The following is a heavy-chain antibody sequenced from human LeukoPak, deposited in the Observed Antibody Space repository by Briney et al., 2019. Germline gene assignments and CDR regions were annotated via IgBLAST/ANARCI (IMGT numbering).Heavy chain of an antibody. CDR3: ARGQSAWGIAAAGPYNWFDP. Sequence: TSETLSLTCAVSGGSISSGGYSWSWIRQPPGKGLEWIGYIYHSGSTYYNPSLKSRVTISVDRSRNQFSLKLSSVTAADTAVYYCARGQSAWGIAAAGPYNWFDPWGQGTLVTVSS. V-gene: IGHV4-30-2*01. CDR1: GGSISSGGYS. CDR2: IYHSGST. D-gene: IGHD6-13*01. J-gene: IGHJ5*02.